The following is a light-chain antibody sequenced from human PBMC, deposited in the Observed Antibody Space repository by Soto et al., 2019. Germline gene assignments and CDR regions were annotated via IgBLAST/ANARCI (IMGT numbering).Light chain of an antibody. Sequence: SYELTQPPSVSVSPGQTASITCSGAKLGDKYACWYQQKPGQSPVLVIYQDIKRPSGIPERFSASNSGNTATLTISGTQAMDEADYYCQAWDSSTYVVFGGGTKLTVL. CDR1: KLGDKY. CDR2: QDI. J-gene: IGLJ2*01. CDR3: QAWDSSTYVV. V-gene: IGLV3-1*01.